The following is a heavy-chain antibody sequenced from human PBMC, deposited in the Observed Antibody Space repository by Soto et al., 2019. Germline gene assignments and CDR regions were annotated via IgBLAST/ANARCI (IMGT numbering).Heavy chain of an antibody. Sequence: GGSLRLSCAASGFTFSSYAMSWVRQAPGKGLEWVSAISGSGGSTYYADSVKGRFTISRDNSKNTLYLQMNSLRAEDTAVYYCAKKGYGDYNPPNYYYYGLDGPGQGTTVTVSS. D-gene: IGHD4-17*01. J-gene: IGHJ6*02. CDR3: AKKGYGDYNPPNYYYYGLDG. CDR1: GFTFSSYA. CDR2: ISGSGGST. V-gene: IGHV3-23*01.